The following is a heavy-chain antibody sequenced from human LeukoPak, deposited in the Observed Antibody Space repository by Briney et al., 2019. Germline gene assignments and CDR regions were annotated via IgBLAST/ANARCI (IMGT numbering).Heavy chain of an antibody. CDR1: GFTFSTYS. V-gene: IGHV3-9*01. D-gene: IGHD6-13*01. CDR2: ITWNSVTI. Sequence: GGSLRLSCAASGFTFSTYSMNWVRQAPGKGLEWVSGITWNSVTIAYGDSVKGRFTISRDNAKNSLYLQMNSLRAEDTALYYCAKGRGGSRWYSLDYWGQGTLVTVSS. J-gene: IGHJ4*02. CDR3: AKGRGGSRWYSLDY.